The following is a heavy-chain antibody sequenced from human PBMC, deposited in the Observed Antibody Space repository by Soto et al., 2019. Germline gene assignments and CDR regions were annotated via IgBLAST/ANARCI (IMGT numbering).Heavy chain of an antibody. J-gene: IGHJ6*04. Sequence: GGSQRLSCAASGFTFRGAAVQRVRQASGKELKWVGRIRSKANSSATAYAASVKGRFTISRDDSKNTAYLQMNSLKTEDAAVYYCTRHLLVSPTIAAAPTDVWGKGTTVTVSS. D-gene: IGHD6-13*01. CDR3: TRHLLVSPTIAAAPTDV. CDR2: IRSKANSSAT. CDR1: GFTFRGAA. V-gene: IGHV3-73*01.